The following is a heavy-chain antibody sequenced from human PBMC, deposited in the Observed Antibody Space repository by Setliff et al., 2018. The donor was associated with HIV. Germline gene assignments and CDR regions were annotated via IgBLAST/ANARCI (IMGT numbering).Heavy chain of an antibody. J-gene: IGHJ3*02. CDR1: GGSISSGSYY. CDR3: ARASVGATGLYAFDI. D-gene: IGHD1-26*01. V-gene: IGHV4-61*09. CDR2: IYTSGST. Sequence: SETLSLTCTVSGGSISSGSYYWSWIRQPAGKGLEWIGHIYTSGSTSYNPSLKSRVTISVDTSKTQFSLRLSSVTAADTAVYYCARASVGATGLYAFDIWGQGTRVTVSS.